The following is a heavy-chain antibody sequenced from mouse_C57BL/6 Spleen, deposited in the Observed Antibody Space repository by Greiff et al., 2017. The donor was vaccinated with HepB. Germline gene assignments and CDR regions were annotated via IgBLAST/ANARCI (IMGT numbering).Heavy chain of an antibody. V-gene: IGHV5-17*01. Sequence: EVMLVESGGGLVKPGGSLKLSCAASGFTFSDYGMHWVRQAPEKGLEWVAYISSGSSTSYYADTVKGRFTISRDNAKNTLLLQMTSLRSEDTAMYYCARNYDGYYLGVFDYWGQGTTLTVSS. D-gene: IGHD2-3*01. J-gene: IGHJ2*01. CDR2: ISSGSSTS. CDR1: GFTFSDYG. CDR3: ARNYDGYYLGVFDY.